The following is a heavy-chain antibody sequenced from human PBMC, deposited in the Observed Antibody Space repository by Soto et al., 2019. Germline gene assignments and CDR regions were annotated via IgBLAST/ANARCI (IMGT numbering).Heavy chain of an antibody. CDR3: ARVILYGGNSPFDY. Sequence: PSETLSLTCAVSGGSISSGGYPWSWIRQPPGKGLEWIGYIYHSGSTYYNPSLKSRVTISVDRSKNQFSLKLSSVTAADTAVYYCARVILYGGNSPFDYWGQGTLLTVSS. V-gene: IGHV4-30-2*01. CDR1: GGSISSGGYP. CDR2: IYHSGST. D-gene: IGHD4-17*01. J-gene: IGHJ4*02.